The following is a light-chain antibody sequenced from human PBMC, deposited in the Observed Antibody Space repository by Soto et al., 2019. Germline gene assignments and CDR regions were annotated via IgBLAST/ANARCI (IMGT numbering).Light chain of an antibody. J-gene: IGLJ1*01. CDR3: RSYTSSSTLYV. Sequence: QSVLTQPASVSGSPGQSITISCTGTSSDVGGYNYVSWYQQHPGKAPKLMIYDVSNRPSGVSNRVSGSKSGNTASLTISGLQAEHEADHYCRSYTSSSTLYVFGPGTKLTVL. CDR1: SSDVGGYNY. CDR2: DVS. V-gene: IGLV2-14*01.